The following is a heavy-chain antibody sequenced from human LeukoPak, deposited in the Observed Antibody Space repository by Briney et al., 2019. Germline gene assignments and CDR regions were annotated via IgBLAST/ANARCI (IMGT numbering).Heavy chain of an antibody. D-gene: IGHD2-2*03. J-gene: IGHJ4*02. V-gene: IGHV3-11*04. CDR2: ISSSGSTI. CDR1: RFTFSDYY. CDR3: ARRSGSMDIDY. Sequence: GGSLRLSCAASRFTFSDYYMSWIRQAPGKGLEWASYISSSGSTIYYADSVKGRFTISRDNAKNSLYLQMNSLRAEDTAVYYCARRSGSMDIDYWGQGTLVTVSS.